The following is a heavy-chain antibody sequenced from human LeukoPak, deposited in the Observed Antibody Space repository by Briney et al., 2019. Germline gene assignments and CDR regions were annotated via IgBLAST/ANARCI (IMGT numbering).Heavy chain of an antibody. J-gene: IGHJ4*02. CDR1: GDSVSSNRAA. V-gene: IGHV6-1*01. D-gene: IGHD1-26*01. CDR3: ARDSGSYHFDS. CDR2: TYYRSKWYN. Sequence: SQTLSLTCAISGDSVSSNRAAWNWTRQSPSRGLEWLGRTYYRSKWYNDYAVSVKSRITINPDTSKNQFSLQLNSVTPDDTAVYYCARDSGSYHFDSWGQGSLVTVSS.